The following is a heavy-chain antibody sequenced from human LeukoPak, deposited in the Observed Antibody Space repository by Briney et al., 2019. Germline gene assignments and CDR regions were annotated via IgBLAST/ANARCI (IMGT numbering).Heavy chain of an antibody. V-gene: IGHV3-7*01. Sequence: PGGSLRLSCTASGFTFGGYWMTWVRQAPGKGLEWVATIKQDGHDKYYVDSVKGRFTISRDNAKNALYLQMDSLRVEDTAVYYCAADLEFNFIDPWGQGTLVTVSS. CDR2: IKQDGHDK. D-gene: IGHD1-1*01. J-gene: IGHJ5*02. CDR1: GFTFGGYW. CDR3: AADLEFNFIDP.